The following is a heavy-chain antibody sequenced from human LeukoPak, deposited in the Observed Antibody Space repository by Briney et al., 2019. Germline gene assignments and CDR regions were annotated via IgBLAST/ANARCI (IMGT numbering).Heavy chain of an antibody. D-gene: IGHD2-2*02. V-gene: IGHV1-8*02. Sequence: GASVKVSCKASGYTFTGYYLHWVRQAPGQGLEWMGWINPNSGNTGYAQKFQGRVTMTRNTSISTAYMELSSLRSEDTAVYYCAILGYCSSTSCYTDFDYWGQGTLVTVSS. J-gene: IGHJ4*02. CDR1: GYTFTGYY. CDR2: INPNSGNT. CDR3: AILGYCSSTSCYTDFDY.